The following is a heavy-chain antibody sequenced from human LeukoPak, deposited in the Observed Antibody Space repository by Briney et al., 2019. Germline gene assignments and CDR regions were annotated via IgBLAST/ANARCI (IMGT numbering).Heavy chain of an antibody. CDR2: ITDTGGV. V-gene: IGHV3-48*01. J-gene: IGHJ5*02. CDR1: GFTFSTYN. Sequence: QTGGSLRLSCAASGFTFSTYNMNWVRQAPGKGLEWLSFITDTGGVQYADSVKGRFTISRDNAKKSLYLQMNSLRAEDTAVYYCARDPDFWSGYYKVAGFDPWGQGTPVTVSS. D-gene: IGHD3-3*01. CDR3: ARDPDFWSGYYKVAGFDP.